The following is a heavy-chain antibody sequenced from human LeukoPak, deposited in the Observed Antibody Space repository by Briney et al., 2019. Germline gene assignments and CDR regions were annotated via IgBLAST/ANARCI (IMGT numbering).Heavy chain of an antibody. Sequence: SETLSLTCTVSGGSISSYYWSWIRQPPGKGLEWIGYIYYSGSTNYNPSLKSRVTISVDTSKNQSSLKLSSVTAADTAVYYCARVQTILVSNDAFDIWGQGTMVTVSS. J-gene: IGHJ3*02. D-gene: IGHD1-1*01. CDR3: ARVQTILVSNDAFDI. V-gene: IGHV4-59*01. CDR2: IYYSGST. CDR1: GGSISSYY.